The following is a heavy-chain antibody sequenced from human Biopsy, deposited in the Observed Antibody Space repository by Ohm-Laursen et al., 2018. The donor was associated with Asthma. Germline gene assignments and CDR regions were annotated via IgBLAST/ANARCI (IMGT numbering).Heavy chain of an antibody. V-gene: IGHV3-30*18. CDR1: GFTFSNYG. Sequence: SLRLSCAASGFTFSNYGMHWVRQAPGKGLDWVAVISFDGSNKNYTDSVKGRFTISRDNSRNTLHLQMNSLRAEDTAVYYCAKDVFPGWELRRGPDYWGQGTTVTVS. J-gene: IGHJ4*03. D-gene: IGHD1-26*01. CDR3: AKDVFPGWELRRGPDY. CDR2: ISFDGSNK.